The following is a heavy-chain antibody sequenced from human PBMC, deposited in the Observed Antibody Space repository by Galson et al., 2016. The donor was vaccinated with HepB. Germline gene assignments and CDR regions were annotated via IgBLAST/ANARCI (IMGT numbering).Heavy chain of an antibody. J-gene: IGHJ6*02. CDR2: ISHSRFT. V-gene: IGHV4-34*01. CDR1: NGSLSGYY. Sequence: SETLSLTCDVYNGSLSGYYWSWIRQSPGRGLEWIGEISHSRFTMYNPSLKSRVTISIDTSKNEFSLKVNSLTAADTAVYYCARRGFYYYPSMDVWGPGTPV. D-gene: IGHD2-15*01. CDR3: ARRGFYYYPSMDV.